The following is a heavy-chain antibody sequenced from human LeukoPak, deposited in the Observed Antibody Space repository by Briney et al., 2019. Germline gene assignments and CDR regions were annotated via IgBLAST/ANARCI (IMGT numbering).Heavy chain of an antibody. D-gene: IGHD2/OR15-2a*01. CDR2: ISYSGTP. CDR3: ARDFSSSSTVYYYYYMDV. J-gene: IGHJ6*03. V-gene: IGHV4-39*07. CDR1: GGSISSRPYY. Sequence: SETLSLTRTVSGGSISSRPYYGGWARHPPGKGLEWIGTISYSGTPYYTPSPKSQVTISLNTSKNQSSLKLSSVTAADTAIYCARDFSSSSTVYYYYYMDVWGKGTTVTVSS.